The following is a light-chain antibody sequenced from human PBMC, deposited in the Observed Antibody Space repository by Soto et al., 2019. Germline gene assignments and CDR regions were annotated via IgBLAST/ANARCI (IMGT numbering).Light chain of an antibody. CDR1: QSVSSSF. V-gene: IGKV3-20*01. CDR2: GTS. J-gene: IGKJ1*01. Sequence: EIVLTQSPGTLSLSPGERATLSCRASQSVSSSFLAWYQQKPGQAPRLLIYGTSSRATGIPDRFSGSGSGTDLTLTISGLEPEDFAVYYCQQYGSSPPTFGQGTKVEIK. CDR3: QQYGSSPPT.